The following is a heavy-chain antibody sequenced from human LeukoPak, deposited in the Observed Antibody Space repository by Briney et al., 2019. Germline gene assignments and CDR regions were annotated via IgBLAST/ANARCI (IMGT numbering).Heavy chain of an antibody. D-gene: IGHD2-8*01. CDR1: GYTFTSYH. J-gene: IGHJ4*02. CDR2: INLSGGST. V-gene: IGHV1-46*01. CDR3: ARDYVDDIPMIKDY. Sequence: ASVKVSCTASGYTFTSYHMHWVRQAPGQGLEWMGKINLSGGSTTYAQKFQGRVTMTRDTSTSTVYMELSSLRSEDTAVYYCARDYVDDIPMIKDYWGQGTLVTVSS.